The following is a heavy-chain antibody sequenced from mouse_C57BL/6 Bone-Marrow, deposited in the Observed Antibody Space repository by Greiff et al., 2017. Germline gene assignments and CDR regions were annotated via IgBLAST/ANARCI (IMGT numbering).Heavy chain of an antibody. Sequence: EVHLVESGTVLARPGASVKMSCKTSGYTFTSYWMHWVKQRPGQGLEWIGAIYPGNSDTSYNQQFKGKAKLTAVTSASTAYMELSSLTNEDSAVYYCTSPYDGYYVPWFAYWGQGTLVTVSA. CDR3: TSPYDGYYVPWFAY. V-gene: IGHV1-5*01. CDR2: IYPGNSDT. D-gene: IGHD2-3*01. CDR1: GYTFTSYW. J-gene: IGHJ3*01.